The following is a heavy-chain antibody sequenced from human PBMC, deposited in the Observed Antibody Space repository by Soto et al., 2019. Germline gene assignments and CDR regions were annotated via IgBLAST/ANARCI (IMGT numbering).Heavy chain of an antibody. CDR3: ARSYSSSSFVFDY. J-gene: IGHJ4*02. CDR2: INWNGGST. V-gene: IGHV3-20*01. Sequence: GGSLRLSCAASGFTFDDYGMSWVRQAPGKGLEWVSGINWNGGSTGYADSVKGRFTISRDNTKNSLYLQMNSLRAEDTALYHCARSYSSSSFVFDYWGQGTLVTVSS. D-gene: IGHD6-6*01. CDR1: GFTFDDYG.